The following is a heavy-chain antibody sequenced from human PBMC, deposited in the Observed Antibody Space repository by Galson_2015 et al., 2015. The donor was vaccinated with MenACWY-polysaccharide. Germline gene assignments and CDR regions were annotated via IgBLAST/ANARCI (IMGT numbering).Heavy chain of an antibody. CDR2: IQYDGGKE. D-gene: IGHD4-17*01. Sequence: SLRLSCAASGFNFRSYGIHWVRQAPGKGLEWVTFIQYDGGKEYYSDSVKGRFTISGDNSKNTVYLQMSSLRAEDTAVYYCAKDYDYGDYATDYWGQGTLVTVSS. CDR3: AKDYDYGDYATDY. CDR1: GFNFRSYG. J-gene: IGHJ4*02. V-gene: IGHV3-30*02.